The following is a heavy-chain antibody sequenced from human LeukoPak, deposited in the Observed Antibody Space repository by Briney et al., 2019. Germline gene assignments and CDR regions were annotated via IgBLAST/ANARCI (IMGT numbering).Heavy chain of an antibody. CDR2: IYPGDSDT. Sequence: GESLKISCKGSGYSFTSYWIGWVRQMPGKGLEWMGIIYPGDSDTRYSPSFQGQVTISADKSISTAYLQWSSLKASDTAMYYCAREGYSSGRAYYYYMDVWGKGTTVTVSS. CDR1: GYSFTSYW. CDR3: AREGYSSGRAYYYYMDV. D-gene: IGHD6-19*01. V-gene: IGHV5-51*01. J-gene: IGHJ6*03.